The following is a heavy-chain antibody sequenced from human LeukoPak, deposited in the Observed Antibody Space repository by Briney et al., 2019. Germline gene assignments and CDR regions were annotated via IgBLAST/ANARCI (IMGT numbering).Heavy chain of an antibody. CDR3: ARGTTVTTGDY. CDR1: GGTFSSYA. V-gene: IGHV1-69*13. J-gene: IGHJ4*02. D-gene: IGHD4-17*01. CDR2: IIPIFGTA. Sequence: SVKVSCKASGGTFSSYAISWVRQAPGQGLEWMGGIIPIFGTATYAQKFQGRVTITADGSTSTAYMELSSLRSEDTAVYYCARGTTVTTGDYWGQGTLVTVSS.